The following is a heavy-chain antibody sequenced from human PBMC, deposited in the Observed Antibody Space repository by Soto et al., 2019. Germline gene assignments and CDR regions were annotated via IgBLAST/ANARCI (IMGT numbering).Heavy chain of an antibody. J-gene: IGHJ4*02. CDR1: GFTFSSYA. D-gene: IGHD3-22*01. CDR2: ISGSSGST. CDR3: ARDHYYDSSGFNDY. V-gene: IGHV3-23*01. Sequence: GSLRLSCAASGFTFSSYAMSWVRQAPGKGLEWVSAISGSSGSTYYADSVKGRFTISRDNSKNTLYLQMNSLKAEDTAVYYCARDHYYDSSGFNDYWGQGTLVTAPQ.